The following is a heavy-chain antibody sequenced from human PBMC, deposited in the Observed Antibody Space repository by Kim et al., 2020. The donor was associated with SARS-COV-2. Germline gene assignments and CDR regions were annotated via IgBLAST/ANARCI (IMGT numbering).Heavy chain of an antibody. CDR3: ARRLKSSYCGGDCYEWWFDP. V-gene: IGHV4-34*01. Sequence: SETLSLTCAVYGGSFSGYYWSWIRQPPGKGLAWIGEINHSGSTNYNPSLKSRVTISVDTSKNQFSLKLSSVTAADTAVYYCARRLKSSYCGGDCYEWWFDPWGQGTLVTVSS. J-gene: IGHJ5*02. CDR1: GGSFSGYY. D-gene: IGHD2-21*02. CDR2: INHSGST.